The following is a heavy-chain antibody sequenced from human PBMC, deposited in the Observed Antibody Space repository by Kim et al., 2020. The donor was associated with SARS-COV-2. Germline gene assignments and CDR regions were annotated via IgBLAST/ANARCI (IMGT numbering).Heavy chain of an antibody. Sequence: ADSVKGRFTIARDNAENSLYLQMNSLRAEDTAVYFCARDGAGVSADVPYYWGQGTLVTVSS. J-gene: IGHJ4*02. D-gene: IGHD1-26*01. V-gene: IGHV3-11*06. CDR3: ARDGAGVSADVPYY.